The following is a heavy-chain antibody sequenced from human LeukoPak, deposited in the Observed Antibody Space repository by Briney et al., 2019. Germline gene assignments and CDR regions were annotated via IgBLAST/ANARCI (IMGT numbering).Heavy chain of an antibody. Sequence: GGSLRLSCAAPGFTFSSYAMSWVRQAPGKGLEWVSAISGSGGSTYYADSVKGRFTISRDNSKNTLYLQMNSLRAEDTAVYYCAKENYDFWSGYYGDYWGQGTLVTVSS. D-gene: IGHD3-3*01. CDR3: AKENYDFWSGYYGDY. CDR1: GFTFSSYA. CDR2: ISGSGGST. V-gene: IGHV3-23*01. J-gene: IGHJ4*02.